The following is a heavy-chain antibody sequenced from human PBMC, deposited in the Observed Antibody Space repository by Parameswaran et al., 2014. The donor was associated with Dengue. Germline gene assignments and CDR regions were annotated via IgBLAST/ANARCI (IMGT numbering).Heavy chain of an antibody. Sequence: LKISCAASGFTFSSYVMTWVRQAPGKGLEWVSTISGSGDNTYYADSVKGRFTISRDNSENTLFLQMNSLRPEDTAVYYCARSDFWSGYWAYYLDYWGQGTLVTVSS. CDR3: ARSDFWSGYWAYYLDY. J-gene: IGHJ4*02. CDR2: ISGSGDNT. CDR1: GFTFSSYV. D-gene: IGHD3-3*01. V-gene: IGHV3-23*01.